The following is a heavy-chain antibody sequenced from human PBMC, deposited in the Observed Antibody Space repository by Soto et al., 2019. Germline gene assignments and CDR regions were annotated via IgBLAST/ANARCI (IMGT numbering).Heavy chain of an antibody. CDR2: INHSGST. V-gene: IGHV4-34*01. J-gene: IGHJ3*02. Sequence: SETLSLTCAVYGGSFSGYYWSWIRQPPGKGLEWIGEINHSGSTNYNPSLKSRVTISVDTSKNQFSLKLSSVTAADTAVYYCAVEGGVCSGGSCYSDRFSYIWGQGTMVTVSS. CDR1: GGSFSGYY. CDR3: AVEGGVCSGGSCYSDRFSYI. D-gene: IGHD2-15*01.